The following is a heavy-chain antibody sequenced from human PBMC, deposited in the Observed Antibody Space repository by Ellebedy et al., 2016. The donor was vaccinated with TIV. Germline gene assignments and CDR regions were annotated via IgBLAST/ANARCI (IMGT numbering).Heavy chain of an antibody. Sequence: PGGSLRLSCAASGFPFSNYWMTRARQAPRKGLEWVANIKEDGSDTYYVDSVKGRFTISRDNANNVLYLQMNSLRAEDTAVYYCARGGGSSWGQGTLVAVSS. D-gene: IGHD1-26*01. CDR1: GFPFSNYW. CDR2: IKEDGSDT. CDR3: ARGGGSS. J-gene: IGHJ5*02. V-gene: IGHV3-7*05.